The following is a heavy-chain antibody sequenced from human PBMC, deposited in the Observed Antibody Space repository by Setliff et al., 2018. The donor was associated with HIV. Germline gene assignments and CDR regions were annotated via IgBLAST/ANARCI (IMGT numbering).Heavy chain of an antibody. D-gene: IGHD2-15*01. CDR2: ISGVGGST. J-gene: IGHJ4*02. CDR3: ARDDWTCSDGTCFPITFDY. V-gene: IGHV3-23*01. CDR1: GFTFSSYA. Sequence: PGGSLRLSCAASGFTFSSYAMSWVRQAPGKGLEWVSAISGVGGSTYDADSVKGRFTISRDNSKNTLYLQMNSLRAEDTALYYCARDDWTCSDGTCFPITFDYWGQGTLVTVSS.